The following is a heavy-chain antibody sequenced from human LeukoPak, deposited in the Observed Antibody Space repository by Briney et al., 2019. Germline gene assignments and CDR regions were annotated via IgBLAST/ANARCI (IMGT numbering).Heavy chain of an antibody. V-gene: IGHV3-30*18. CDR2: ISYDGSNK. CDR3: AKDSGDVDTAMVNYYYHGMDV. Sequence: PGGSLRLSCAASGFTFSSYGMHWVRQAPGKGLEWVAVISYDGSNKYYADSVKGRFTISRDNSKNTLYLQMNSLRAEDTAVYYCAKDSGDVDTAMVNYYYHGMDVWGQGTTVTVSS. CDR1: GFTFSSYG. J-gene: IGHJ6*02. D-gene: IGHD5-18*01.